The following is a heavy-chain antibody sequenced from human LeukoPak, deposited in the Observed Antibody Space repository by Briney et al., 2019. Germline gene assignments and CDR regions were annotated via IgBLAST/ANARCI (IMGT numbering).Heavy chain of an antibody. CDR2: IYYSGST. CDR3: ARDWGVSARPGYMDV. J-gene: IGHJ6*03. D-gene: IGHD6-6*01. CDR1: GGSISNYY. V-gene: IGHV4-59*01. Sequence: SEALSLTCTVSGGSISNYYWSWIRQPPGKGLEWIGYIYYSGSTKYNPSLKSRVTISVDTSKNQFSLRLSSVTAADTAVYYCARDWGVSARPGYMDVWGKGTTVTVSS.